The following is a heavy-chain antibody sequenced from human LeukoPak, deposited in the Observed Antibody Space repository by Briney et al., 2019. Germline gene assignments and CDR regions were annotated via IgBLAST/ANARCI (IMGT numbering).Heavy chain of an antibody. CDR2: IYYSGST. D-gene: IGHD5-18*01. CDR1: GGSITSYY. Sequence: ASETLSLTCTVSGGSITSYYWSWIRQPPGKGLEWIGSIYYSGSTNYNPSLKSRVTISVDTSKNQFSLKLSSVTAADTALYYCARENGYRYDYWGQGTLVTVSS. V-gene: IGHV4-59*01. J-gene: IGHJ4*02. CDR3: ARENGYRYDY.